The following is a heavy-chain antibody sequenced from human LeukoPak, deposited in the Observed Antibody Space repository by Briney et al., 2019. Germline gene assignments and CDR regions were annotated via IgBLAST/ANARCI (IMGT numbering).Heavy chain of an antibody. CDR2: GYYSGRT. CDR1: GGSISRYD. J-gene: IGHJ4*02. V-gene: IGHV4-59*01. Sequence: SETLALTCTVSGGSISRYDWSWIRQPPGKGLDWIGYGYYSGRTNYNPSLKTRVTISVDTSKNQFSLKLSSVNAADTAVYYCASSGFEHCSGGSCVDYWGQGTLVTVSS. D-gene: IGHD2-15*01. CDR3: ASSGFEHCSGGSCVDY.